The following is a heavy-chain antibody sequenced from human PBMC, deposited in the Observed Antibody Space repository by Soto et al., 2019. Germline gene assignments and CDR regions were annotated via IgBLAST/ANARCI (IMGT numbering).Heavy chain of an antibody. V-gene: IGHV3-7*01. CDR1: GFIFSNYY. D-gene: IGHD1-26*01. Sequence: EVQLEESGGGLVQPGGSLRLSCAASGFIFSNYYMSWVRQPPGKGLEWVANIKQDGSEKRYVDSVRGRFTISRDDAKNSLYLRMNSLRAEDTAVYYCARQILGSSTTFDPWGQGTLVIV. CDR3: ARQILGSSTTFDP. J-gene: IGHJ5*02. CDR2: IKQDGSEK.